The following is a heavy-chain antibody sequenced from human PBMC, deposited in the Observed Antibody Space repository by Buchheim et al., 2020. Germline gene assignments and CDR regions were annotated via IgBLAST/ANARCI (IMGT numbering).Heavy chain of an antibody. CDR1: GGSVSSRSYY. CDR3: AGDRGGGGSDSTPYYFDE. CDR2: IYYTAIT. V-gene: IGHV4-61*01. D-gene: IGHD3-22*01. J-gene: IGHJ4*02. Sequence: QVQLQESGPGLVKPSETLSLTCTVSGGSVSSRSYYWTWIRQPPGKRLEWIGFIYYTAITRYSPSLESRVTISLDTSKNQFSLKLNPGTRADTAVYYCAGDRGGGGSDSTPYYFDEWGQGTL.